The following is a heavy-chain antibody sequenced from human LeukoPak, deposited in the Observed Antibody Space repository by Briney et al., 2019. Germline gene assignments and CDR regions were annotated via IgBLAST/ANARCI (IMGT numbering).Heavy chain of an antibody. Sequence: GGSLRLSCAASGFTVSSNYMSWVRQPAGKGLEWVSVLYSGGATFYADSVKGRFTISGDTSKNTLYLQMNDLRADDTAVYYCTKLKGWYGEGFFDYWGQGTLVTVSS. V-gene: IGHV3-53*01. D-gene: IGHD6-19*01. CDR1: GFTVSSNY. J-gene: IGHJ4*02. CDR2: LYSGGAT. CDR3: TKLKGWYGEGFFDY.